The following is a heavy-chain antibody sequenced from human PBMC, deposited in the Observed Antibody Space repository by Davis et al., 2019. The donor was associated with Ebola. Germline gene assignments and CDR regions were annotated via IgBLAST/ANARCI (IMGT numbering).Heavy chain of an antibody. V-gene: IGHV5-10-1*01. CDR3: ARQESLYGSIDT. Sequence: PGGSLRLSCKGSGYTFTSYWISWVRQMPGKGLEWVGRIDPSDSYTNYSPSFQGHATITADKSISTAYLQWSSLKASDSAMYYCARQESLYGSIDTWGQGTLVTVSS. CDR1: GYTFTSYW. CDR2: IDPSDSYT. D-gene: IGHD6-13*01. J-gene: IGHJ5*02.